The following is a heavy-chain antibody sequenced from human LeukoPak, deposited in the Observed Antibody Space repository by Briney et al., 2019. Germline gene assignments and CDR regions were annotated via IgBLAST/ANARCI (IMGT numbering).Heavy chain of an antibody. V-gene: IGHV1-18*01. CDR1: GYTFTSYG. CDR3: ALLSSTKDYYYMDV. J-gene: IGHJ6*03. CDR2: ISVYNGNT. D-gene: IGHD2-2*01. Sequence: ASVKVSCKASGYTFTSYGISWVRQDPGQGLEGMGWISVYNGNTNYAQKFQGRVTMTTDTSTSTAYMELRSLRSDDTAVYYCALLSSTKDYYYMDVWGKGTTVTVSS.